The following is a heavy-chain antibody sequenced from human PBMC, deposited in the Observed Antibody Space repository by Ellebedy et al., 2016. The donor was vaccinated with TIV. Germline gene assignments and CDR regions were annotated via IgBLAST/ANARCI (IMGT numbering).Heavy chain of an antibody. CDR2: ISFDGDYE. CDR3: ARDGPDGPFLTQVDYYGMDV. V-gene: IGHV3-30*03. J-gene: IGHJ6*02. D-gene: IGHD3-9*01. CDR1: EVWFESFG. Sequence: GESLKISXVVSEVWFESFGVHWVRQAPGKGLEWVAVISFDGDYEDYADSVKGRFTISRDNSKNTVHLQMNSLRAEDTAVYYCARDGPDGPFLTQVDYYGMDVWGQGTTVTVSS.